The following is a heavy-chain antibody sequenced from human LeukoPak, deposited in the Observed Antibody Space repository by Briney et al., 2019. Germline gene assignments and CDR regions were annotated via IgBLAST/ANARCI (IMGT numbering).Heavy chain of an antibody. CDR3: AKFPRVAATPNYYFDY. Sequence: PGGSLRLSCAASGFTFSSYAMSSVRQAPGRGLEGVSAICGSGGSTYYADSVKGRFTISRDNSKNTLYLQMNSLRAEDTAVYYCAKFPRVAATPNYYFDYWGQGTLVTVSS. CDR1: GFTFSSYA. D-gene: IGHD2-15*01. CDR2: ICGSGGST. J-gene: IGHJ4*02. V-gene: IGHV3-23*01.